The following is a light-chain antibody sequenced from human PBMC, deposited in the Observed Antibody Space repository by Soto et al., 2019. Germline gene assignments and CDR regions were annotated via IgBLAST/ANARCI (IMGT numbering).Light chain of an antibody. CDR1: QSITGY. Sequence: DIQMTQSPSSLSASVGDRVTITCRASQSITGYLNWYQQKPGKVPKLLIYAASTLQSGVPSRFSGSGSGTDFTLTISSLEPEDFAVYYCQQRSNWPWTFGQGTKVEIK. J-gene: IGKJ1*01. CDR2: AAS. V-gene: IGKV1-39*01. CDR3: QQRSNWPWT.